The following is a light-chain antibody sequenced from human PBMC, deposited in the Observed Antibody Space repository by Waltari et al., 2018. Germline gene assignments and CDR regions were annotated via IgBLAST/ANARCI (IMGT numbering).Light chain of an antibody. CDR2: WAS. Sequence: DIVMTQSPDSLAVSLVERASIHCTSSQSVLFSSNNRNYLAWYQQKPGQSPKLVLYWASPRESGVPDRFSGSGSATDFTLTISSLQAEDVAVYYCQQYYSSPFTFGPGTKLEIK. CDR3: QQYYSSPFT. V-gene: IGKV4-1*01. J-gene: IGKJ3*01. CDR1: QSVLFSSNNRNY.